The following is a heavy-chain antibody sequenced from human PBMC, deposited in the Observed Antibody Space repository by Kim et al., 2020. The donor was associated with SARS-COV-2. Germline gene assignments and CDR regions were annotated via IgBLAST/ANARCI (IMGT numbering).Heavy chain of an antibody. Sequence: YTPSIKSRLTISVDTAKKQFSLRMSSVSAADTAMYYCARRNSGWNDAFDVWGQGTMVTVSS. D-gene: IGHD6-19*01. CDR3: ARRNSGWNDAFDV. V-gene: IGHV4-39*01. J-gene: IGHJ3*01.